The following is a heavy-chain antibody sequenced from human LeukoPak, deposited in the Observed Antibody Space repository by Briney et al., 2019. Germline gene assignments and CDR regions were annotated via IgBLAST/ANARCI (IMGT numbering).Heavy chain of an antibody. Sequence: PGGSLRLSCAASGFTFSSYSMKWVRQAPGKGLEWVSSISSSSTYIKYADSVKGRFTISRDNALNSVYLQMNSLRADDTAVYYCASPGSALTGGPVWGQGSLVTVSS. V-gene: IGHV3-21*06. CDR3: ASPGSALTGGPV. J-gene: IGHJ4*02. CDR1: GFTFSSYS. CDR2: ISSSSTYI. D-gene: IGHD3-9*01.